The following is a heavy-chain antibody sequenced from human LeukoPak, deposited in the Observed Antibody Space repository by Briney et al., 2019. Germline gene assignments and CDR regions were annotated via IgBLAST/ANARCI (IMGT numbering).Heavy chain of an antibody. V-gene: IGHV3-9*03. Sequence: SGGSLRLSCAASGFTFDDYAMHWVRQAPGKGLEWVSGISRNSGSIGYADSVKGRFTISRDNAKNSLYLQMNSLRAEDMALYYCAKGRYYDSSGYYHDAFDIWGQGTMVTVSS. CDR3: AKGRYYDSSGYYHDAFDI. CDR1: GFTFDDYA. J-gene: IGHJ3*02. D-gene: IGHD3-22*01. CDR2: ISRNSGSI.